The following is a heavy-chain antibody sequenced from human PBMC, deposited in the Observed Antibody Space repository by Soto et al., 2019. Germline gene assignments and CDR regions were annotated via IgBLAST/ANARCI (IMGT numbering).Heavy chain of an antibody. J-gene: IGHJ4*02. CDR3: VTGWSAY. CDR2: MNPDGSAI. Sequence: EVQLVESGGGLVQPGGSLRLSCVVSGFTFSSSWMHWVRQGPGKGLVWVSRMNPDGSAINYADSVKGRFTTSRDNAKNILYLQMNSLRAEDTALYYCVTGWSAYWCQGTLVTVSS. V-gene: IGHV3-74*01. CDR1: GFTFSSSW. D-gene: IGHD2-15*01.